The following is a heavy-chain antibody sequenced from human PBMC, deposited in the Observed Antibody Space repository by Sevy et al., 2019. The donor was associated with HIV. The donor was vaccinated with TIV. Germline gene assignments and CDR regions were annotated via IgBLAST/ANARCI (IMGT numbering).Heavy chain of an antibody. CDR2: ISSSSNYI. CDR3: ARDGGCSSTACLLYFDY. CDR1: GFTFSKYP. J-gene: IGHJ4*02. V-gene: IGHV3-21*01. Sequence: GGSLILSCVVSGFTFSKYPMNWVRQAPGKGVEWVSSISSSSNYIYYGHSVKGRFTISRDNAKNSLYLQMNSLRADDTAVYYCARDGGCSSTACLLYFDYWGQGTLVTVSS. D-gene: IGHD2-2*01.